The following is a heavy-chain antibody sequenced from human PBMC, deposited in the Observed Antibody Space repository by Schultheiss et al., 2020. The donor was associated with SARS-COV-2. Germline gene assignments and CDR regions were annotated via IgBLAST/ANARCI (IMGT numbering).Heavy chain of an antibody. Sequence: SQTLSITCAVSGYSISSGYYWGWIRQPPGKGLEWIGSIYHSGSTYYNPSLKSRVTISVDTSKNQFSLKLSSVTAADTAVYYCARHGSQDIVVVPGVTLRYYMDVWGKGTTVTVSS. V-gene: IGHV4-38-2*01. D-gene: IGHD2-2*01. CDR1: GYSISSGYY. CDR2: IYHSGST. CDR3: ARHGSQDIVVVPGVTLRYYMDV. J-gene: IGHJ6*03.